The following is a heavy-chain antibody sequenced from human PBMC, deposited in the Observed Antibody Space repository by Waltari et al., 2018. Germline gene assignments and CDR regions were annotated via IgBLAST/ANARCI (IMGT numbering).Heavy chain of an antibody. D-gene: IGHD2-21*02. CDR3: VRGCAGGACYSDTYYSMDV. CDR1: GGSPNNYY. J-gene: IGHJ6*03. V-gene: IGHV4-59*04. Sequence: QVQLQESGPGLVKPSETLSLTCTVSGGSPNNYYWSWIRQPPGKRLEWIGYIAYSGITDYNAPLESRVTMSVDTSRSPFSLKLRSVTEPDTATYYCVRGCAGGACYSDTYYSMDVWGKGTTVTVSS. CDR2: IAYSGIT.